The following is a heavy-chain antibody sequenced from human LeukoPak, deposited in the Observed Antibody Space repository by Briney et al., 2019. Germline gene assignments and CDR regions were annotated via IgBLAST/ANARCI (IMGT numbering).Heavy chain of an antibody. CDR1: GDSISTYS. V-gene: IGHV4-59*01. D-gene: IGHD6-19*01. Sequence: SETLSLTCTISGDSISTYSWSWIRQSPGKGLEWIGDVNLSGSTNYNPSLNYNPSLKSRVSISIDTSKNQFSLKLSSVTAADTAVYYCARGVWLARDYWGQGTLVTVSS. CDR3: ARGVWLARDY. CDR2: VNLSGST. J-gene: IGHJ4*02.